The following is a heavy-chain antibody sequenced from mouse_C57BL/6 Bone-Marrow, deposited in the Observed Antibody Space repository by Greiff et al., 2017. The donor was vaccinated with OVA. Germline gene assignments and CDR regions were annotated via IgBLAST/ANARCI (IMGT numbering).Heavy chain of an antibody. J-gene: IGHJ4*01. CDR3: ARWSMVTTLYYYAMDY. D-gene: IGHD2-3*01. CDR2: ISYSGST. CDR1: GYSITSDY. V-gene: IGHV3-8*01. Sequence: EVMLVESGPGLAKPSQTLSLTCSVTGYSITSDYWNWIRKFPGNKLEYMGYISYSGSTYYNPSLKRRISITRDTSKNQYYLQLNSVTTEDTATYYCARWSMVTTLYYYAMDYWGQGTSVTVSS.